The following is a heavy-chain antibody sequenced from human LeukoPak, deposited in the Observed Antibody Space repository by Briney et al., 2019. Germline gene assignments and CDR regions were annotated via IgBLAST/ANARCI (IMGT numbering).Heavy chain of an antibody. V-gene: IGHV4-59*01. CDR3: ARESTVSIVDY. D-gene: IGHD4-17*01. J-gene: IGHJ4*02. Sequence: SETLSLTCTVSGGSISSYYWSWIRQPPGKGLEWIGYIYYSGNTNYNPSLKSRVTISVDTSKNQLSLKLSSVTAGDTAVYYCARESTVSIVDYWGQGTLVTVSS. CDR2: IYYSGNT. CDR1: GGSISSYY.